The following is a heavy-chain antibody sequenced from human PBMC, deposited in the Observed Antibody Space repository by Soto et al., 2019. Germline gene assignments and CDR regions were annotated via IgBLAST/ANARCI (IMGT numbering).Heavy chain of an antibody. Sequence: QGQLRESGPGLVKPSQTLSLTCTVSGGPISTATHFWTWVRQHPGKGLGWLGCTLSGGVPHYNSSLTSQLPFSVDTHQNKFSLNLRSVCAADTAVDYYSSWKRLIYFEAWGPGTLVTVSS. V-gene: IGHV4-31*01. D-gene: IGHD3-22*01. CDR1: GGPISTATHF. CDR3: SSWKRLIYFEA. J-gene: IGHJ1*01. CDR2: TLSGGVP.